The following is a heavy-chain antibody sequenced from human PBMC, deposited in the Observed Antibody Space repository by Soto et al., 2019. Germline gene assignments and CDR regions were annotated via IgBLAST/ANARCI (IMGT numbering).Heavy chain of an antibody. CDR1: GFTFSNAW. V-gene: IGHV3-15*01. Sequence: GGSLRLSCAASGFTFSNAWMSWVRQAPGKGLEWVGRIKSKTDGGTTDYAAPVKGRFTISRDDSKNTLYLQMNSLKTEDTAVYYCTTDLGYCSGGSCYIDAFDIWGQGTMVTVSS. CDR2: IKSKTDGGTT. D-gene: IGHD2-15*01. CDR3: TTDLGYCSGGSCYIDAFDI. J-gene: IGHJ3*02.